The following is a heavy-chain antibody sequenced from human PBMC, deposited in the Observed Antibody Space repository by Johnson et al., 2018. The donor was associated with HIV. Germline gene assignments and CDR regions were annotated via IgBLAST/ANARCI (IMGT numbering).Heavy chain of an antibody. J-gene: IGHJ3*02. CDR2: IYSGGST. CDR3: ARGGYNFWSGYLGAFDI. CDR1: GFTVSSNY. V-gene: IGHV3-66*01. D-gene: IGHD3-3*01. Sequence: EKLVESGGDLVQPGGSLRLSCAVSGFTVSSNYMSWVRRAPGKGLEWVSVIYSGGSTYYADSVKGRFTISRDNSKNTVYLQMNSLRAEDTAVYYCARGGYNFWSGYLGAFDIWGQGTMVTVSS.